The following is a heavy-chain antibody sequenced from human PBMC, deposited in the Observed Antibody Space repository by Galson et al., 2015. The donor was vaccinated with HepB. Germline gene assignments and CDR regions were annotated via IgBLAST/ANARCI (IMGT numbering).Heavy chain of an antibody. J-gene: IGHJ3*01. CDR2: IWNDGSKA. CDR1: GFTFSIYG. V-gene: IGHV3-33*02. D-gene: IGHD5-24*01. Sequence: SLRLSCAASGFTFSIYGMHWVRQAPGKGLEWVALIWNDGSKADYADSAKGRFTISRDNSKSMLFLQMNSLRGDDTAIYYCARGPWLTSTITSFDLWGQGTMVTVSS. CDR3: ARGPWLTSTITSFDL.